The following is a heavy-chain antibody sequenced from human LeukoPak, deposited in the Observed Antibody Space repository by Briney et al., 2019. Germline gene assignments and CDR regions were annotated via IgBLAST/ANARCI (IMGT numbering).Heavy chain of an antibody. J-gene: IGHJ4*02. D-gene: IGHD3-22*01. V-gene: IGHV4-4*02. CDR3: ARRSSGFDY. CDR2: IYHSGST. Sequence: PSETLSLTCAVSGGPPVSGGPLTSNNWWRWVRQPPGKGLEWIGEIYHSGSTNYNPSLKSRVTISVDKSKGQFSLNLRSLTAADTAAYYCARRSSGFDYWGQGTLVTVSS. CDR1: GGPLTSNNW.